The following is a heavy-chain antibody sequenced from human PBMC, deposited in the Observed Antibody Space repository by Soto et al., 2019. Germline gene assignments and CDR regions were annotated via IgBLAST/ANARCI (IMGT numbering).Heavy chain of an antibody. V-gene: IGHV3-15*01. Sequence: GGSLRVAWAGSGVTFRKAYIIWGHEGPGKGLEWVGRVKSKPDGGTTDYAAPVKGRFTISRDDSKNTLYLQMDSLKIEYTAVYYCATEVAAAGPAHHWGQ. CDR2: VKSKPDGGTT. J-gene: IGHJ1*01. D-gene: IGHD6-13*01. CDR3: ATEVAAAGPAHH. CDR1: GVTFRKAY.